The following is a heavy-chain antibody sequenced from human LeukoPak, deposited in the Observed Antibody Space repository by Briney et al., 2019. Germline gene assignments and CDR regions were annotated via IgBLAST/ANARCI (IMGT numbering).Heavy chain of an antibody. D-gene: IGHD1-26*01. CDR3: AKDKSPWAYYFDY. V-gene: IGHV3-23*01. CDR1: GFTFTTYT. CDR2: ISGSGGRT. J-gene: IGHJ4*02. Sequence: GGSLRLSCAASGFTFTTYTMTWVRQAPGKGLEWVSAISGSGGRTNYADSVKGRFNISRDNSKNALYLEMDSLRAEDTAVYYCAKDKSPWAYYFDYWGQGTLVTVSS.